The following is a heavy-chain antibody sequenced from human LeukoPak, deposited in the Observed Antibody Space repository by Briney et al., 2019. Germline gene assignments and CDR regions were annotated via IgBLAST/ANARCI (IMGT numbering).Heavy chain of an antibody. J-gene: IGHJ3*02. CDR1: GYTFTSYG. CDR3: ARHGQQLVYAFDI. V-gene: IGHV1-18*01. CDR2: ISAYNDNT. D-gene: IGHD6-13*01. Sequence: VASVTVSCKASGYTFTSYGISWLRQAPGQGLEWMGWISAYNDNTNYAQKLQGRVTMTTDTSTSTAYMELRSLRSDDTAVYYCARHGQQLVYAFDIWGQGTMVTVSS.